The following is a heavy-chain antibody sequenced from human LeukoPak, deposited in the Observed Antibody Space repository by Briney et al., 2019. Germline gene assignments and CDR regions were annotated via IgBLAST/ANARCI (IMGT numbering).Heavy chain of an antibody. CDR2: IYYSGST. CDR1: GGSISSSSYY. CDR3: ARDGLYYYGVDV. V-gene: IGHV4-31*03. Sequence: SETLSLTCTVSGGSISSSSYYWGWIRQPPGKGLEWIGYIYYSGSTYYNPSLKSRVTISVDTSKNQFSLKLSSVTAADTAVYYCARDGLYYYGVDVWGQGTTVTVSS. J-gene: IGHJ6*02.